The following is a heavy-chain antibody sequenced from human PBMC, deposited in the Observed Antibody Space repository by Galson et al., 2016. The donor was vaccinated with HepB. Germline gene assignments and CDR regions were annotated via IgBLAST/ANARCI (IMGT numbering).Heavy chain of an antibody. CDR3: ARVRPRSGYCFDY. V-gene: IGHV3-21*01. D-gene: IGHD5-12*01. Sequence: SLRLSCAASGFSFSIYSMNWVRQAPGKGLEWVSSISSSNTYIDYADSVKGRFTISRDNAKNSLYLQMNSLRVEDTAVYYCARVRPRSGYCFDYRGQGTLVTVSS. J-gene: IGHJ4*02. CDR2: ISSSNTYI. CDR1: GFSFSIYS.